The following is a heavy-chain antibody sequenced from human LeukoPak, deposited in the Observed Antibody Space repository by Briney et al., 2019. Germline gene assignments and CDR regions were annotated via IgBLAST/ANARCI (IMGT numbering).Heavy chain of an antibody. CDR3: ARDNSVGDNAWWFDP. Sequence: ASVKVSCKASGYTFTSYYMHWVRQAPGQGLEWKGLINPTGGSTGYAQKFQGRVTMTRDMSTSTDYMEWSSLISEDTAIYYCARDNSVGDNAWWFDPWGQGTLVTVSS. CDR1: GYTFTSYY. CDR2: INPTGGST. D-gene: IGHD1-26*01. J-gene: IGHJ5*02. V-gene: IGHV1-46*01.